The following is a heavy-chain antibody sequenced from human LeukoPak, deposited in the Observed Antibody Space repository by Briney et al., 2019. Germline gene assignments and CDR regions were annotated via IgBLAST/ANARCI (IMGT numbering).Heavy chain of an antibody. CDR1: GYSFTNYW. J-gene: IGHJ5*02. V-gene: IGHV5-51*01. CDR2: IYPGDSDT. CDR3: ARRGIAAAGTADWFDP. D-gene: IGHD6-13*01. Sequence: GESLQISCKGYGYSFTNYWIGWVRQMPGKGLEWMGIIYPGDSDTRYSPSFQGQVTISADKSISTAYLQWSSLKASDTAMYYCARRGIAAAGTADWFDPWGQGTLVTVSS.